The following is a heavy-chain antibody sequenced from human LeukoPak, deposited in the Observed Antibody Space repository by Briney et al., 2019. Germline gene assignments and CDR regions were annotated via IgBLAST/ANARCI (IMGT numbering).Heavy chain of an antibody. J-gene: IGHJ4*02. CDR3: ARVGGDIVVVPAAVYFDY. D-gene: IGHD2-2*01. V-gene: IGHV4-34*01. CDR2: INHSGST. Sequence: PSETLSLTCAGYGGSFSGYYWSWIRQPPGKGLEWIGEINHSGSTNYNPSLKSRVTISVDTSKNQFSLKLSSVTAADTAVYYCARVGGDIVVVPAAVYFDYWGQGTLVTVSS. CDR1: GGSFSGYY.